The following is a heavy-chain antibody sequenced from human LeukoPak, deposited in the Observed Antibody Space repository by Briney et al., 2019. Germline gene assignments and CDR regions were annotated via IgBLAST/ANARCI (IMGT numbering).Heavy chain of an antibody. CDR3: AKVRNYFDSSGRHFDY. D-gene: IGHD3-22*01. V-gene: IGHV3-23*01. J-gene: IGHJ4*03. Sequence: GGSLRLSCAASGFTFSSYAMGWVRQAPGKGLEWVSSISGSDYTTYYADSVKGRFTISRDNSKNTPYLRMNSLRAEDSAVYYCAKVRNYFDSSGRHFDYWGHGTPVTVSS. CDR1: GFTFSSYA. CDR2: ISGSDYTT.